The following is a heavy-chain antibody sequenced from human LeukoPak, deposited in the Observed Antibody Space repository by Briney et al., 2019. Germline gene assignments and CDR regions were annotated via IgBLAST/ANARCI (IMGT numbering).Heavy chain of an antibody. J-gene: IGHJ6*04. D-gene: IGHD3-10*01. Sequence: SETLSLTCAVYGGSLSGYYWSWIRQPPGKGLEWIGEINHSGSTNYNPSLKRRVTISVDTSKNQFSLKLSSVTAADTAVYYCARGFTMVRGVIITRFGYYYYGMDVWGKGTTVTVSS. CDR3: ARGFTMVRGVIITRFGYYYYGMDV. CDR1: GGSLSGYY. CDR2: INHSGST. V-gene: IGHV4-34*01.